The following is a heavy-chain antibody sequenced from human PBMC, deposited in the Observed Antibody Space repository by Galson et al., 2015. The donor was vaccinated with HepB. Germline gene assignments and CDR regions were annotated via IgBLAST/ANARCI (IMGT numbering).Heavy chain of an antibody. CDR2: IYPGDSDT. CDR3: ARLDNDYGDFRYWYFDL. Sequence: QSGAEVKKPGESLKISCTGSGYSFTSYWIGWVRQMPGKGLEWMGIIYPGDSDTRYSPSFQGQVTISADKSISTAYLQWSSLKASDTAMYYCARLDNDYGDFRYWYFDLWGRGTLVTVSS. CDR1: GYSFTSYW. V-gene: IGHV5-51*01. D-gene: IGHD4-17*01. J-gene: IGHJ2*01.